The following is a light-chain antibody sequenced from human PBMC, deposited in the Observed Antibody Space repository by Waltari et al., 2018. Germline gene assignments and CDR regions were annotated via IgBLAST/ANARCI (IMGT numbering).Light chain of an antibody. CDR1: SRYVGGYNY. V-gene: IGLV2-14*01. J-gene: IGLJ1*01. Sequence: QSALTQPASVSGSPGQSITISCTGTSRYVGGYNYVPWYQPHPGKAPKLMIYEVSNRPSGVSNRFSGSKSGNTASLTISGLQAEDEADYYCSSYTSSSTVYVFGTGTKVTVL. CDR2: EVS. CDR3: SSYTSSSTVYV.